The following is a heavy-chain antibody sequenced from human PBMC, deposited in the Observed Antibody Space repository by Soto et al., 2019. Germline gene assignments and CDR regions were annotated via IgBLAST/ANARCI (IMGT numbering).Heavy chain of an antibody. CDR3: GRDLDQSVFYCGMDV. Sequence: QVQVMQSGAEVKKPGSSVKVSCKASGYTFTSYGISWVRQAPGQGLEWMGWISSYNGNTNYAQKLQGRVTMTTDTSTSTADMDLRSLRSDDSAVYYCGRDLDQSVFYCGMDVWGQGTTVTVSS. J-gene: IGHJ6*02. CDR2: ISSYNGNT. V-gene: IGHV1-18*01. CDR1: GYTFTSYG. D-gene: IGHD2-2*01.